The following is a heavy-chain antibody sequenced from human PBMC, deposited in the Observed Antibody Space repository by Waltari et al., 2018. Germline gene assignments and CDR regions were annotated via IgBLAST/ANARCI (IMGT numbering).Heavy chain of an antibody. CDR3: ARESGINMVQGVIGYFQH. D-gene: IGHD3-10*01. V-gene: IGHV3-48*01. CDR2: ISSSSTI. J-gene: IGHJ1*01. CDR1: GFIFSSYS. Sequence: EVQLVESGGGLVQPGGSLRLSCAASGFIFSSYSMKWVRQAPGKGLEWVSYISSSSTIYYADSVMGRFTISRDNAKNSLYLQLNSLRAEDTAVYYCARESGINMVQGVIGYFQHWGQGTLVTVSS.